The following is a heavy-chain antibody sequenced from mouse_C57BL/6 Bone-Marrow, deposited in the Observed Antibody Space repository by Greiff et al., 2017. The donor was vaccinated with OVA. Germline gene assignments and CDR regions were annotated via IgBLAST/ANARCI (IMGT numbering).Heavy chain of an antibody. CDR1: GFNIKDDY. Sequence: VQLQQSGAELVRPGASVKLSCTASGFNIKDDYMHWVKQRPEQGLEWIGWIDPENGDTEYASQFPGQAPITADTSSNTAYLQLSSLTSEDTAVYYCTSYGNFDYWGQGTTLTVSS. D-gene: IGHD2-1*01. CDR3: TSYGNFDY. V-gene: IGHV14-4*01. CDR2: IDPENGDT. J-gene: IGHJ2*01.